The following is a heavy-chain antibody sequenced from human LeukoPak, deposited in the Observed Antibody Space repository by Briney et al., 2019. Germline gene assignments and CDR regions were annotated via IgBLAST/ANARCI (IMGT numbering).Heavy chain of an antibody. CDR2: ISSSGSTI. D-gene: IGHD3-22*01. CDR1: GFTFSSYE. Sequence: GGSLRLSCAASGFTFSSYEMNWDRQAPGKGLEWVSYISSSGSTIYYADSVKGRFTISRDNAKNSLYLQMNSLRAEDTAVYYCARDPPKYYYDSSGPRDYWGQGTLVTVSS. CDR3: ARDPPKYYYDSSGPRDY. V-gene: IGHV3-48*03. J-gene: IGHJ4*02.